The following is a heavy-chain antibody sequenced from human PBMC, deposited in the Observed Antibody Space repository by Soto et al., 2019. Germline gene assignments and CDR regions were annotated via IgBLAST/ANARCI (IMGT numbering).Heavy chain of an antibody. CDR2: INHSGST. V-gene: IGHV4-34*01. CDR3: AKEDDYWNGYLAY. CDR1: SCSGYY. J-gene: IGHJ4*02. Sequence: SCSGYYWTWIRQPPGTGLEWIGEINHSGSTNYNPSLKSRVTISVDTSKNQFSLKLTSVTAADTAVYYCAKEDDYWNGYLAYWGQGILVTVSS. D-gene: IGHD3-3*01.